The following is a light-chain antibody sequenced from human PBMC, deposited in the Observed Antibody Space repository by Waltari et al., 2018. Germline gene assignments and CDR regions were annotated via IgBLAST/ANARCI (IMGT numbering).Light chain of an antibody. V-gene: IGLV8-61*01. J-gene: IGLJ2*01. Sequence: QTVVTQEPSFSVAPGGTVTFTCGLSSGSVSTTHYPSWYHQTPGQAPRTLMYNTNTRSSGVPDRFSGSILGNKAALTITGAQAEDESDYYCLLYISSGISIFGGGTKLTVL. CDR2: NTN. CDR1: SGSVSTTHY. CDR3: LLYISSGISI.